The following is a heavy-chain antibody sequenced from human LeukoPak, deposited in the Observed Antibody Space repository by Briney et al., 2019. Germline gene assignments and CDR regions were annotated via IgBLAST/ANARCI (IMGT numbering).Heavy chain of an antibody. V-gene: IGHV3-66*01. CDR1: GFTVSSNY. J-gene: IGHJ4*02. CDR3: AGAGKREPCSPSYSSSGYYKRGYFDY. CDR2: IYSGGST. Sequence: QPGGSPRLSCAASGFTVSSNYMSSVRQAPGKGLEWVSVIYSGGSTYYADSVKGRFTISRDNSKNTLYLQMNSLRAEDTAVYYCAGAGKREPCSPSYSSSGYYKRGYFDYWGQGTLVTVSS. D-gene: IGHD3-22*01.